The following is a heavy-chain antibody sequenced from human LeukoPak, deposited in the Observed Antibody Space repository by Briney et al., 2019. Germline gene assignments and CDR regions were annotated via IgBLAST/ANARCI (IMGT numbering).Heavy chain of an antibody. V-gene: IGHV1-8*01. CDR3: ARGRQWLGNYGMDV. D-gene: IGHD6-19*01. CDR2: MNPNSGNT. J-gene: IGHJ6*02. CDR1: GYTFTSYD. Sequence: GASVKVSCKASGYTFTSYDINWVRQATGQGLEWMGWMNPNSGNTGYAQKFQGRVTMTRNTSISTAYMGLSSLRSEDTAVYYCARGRQWLGNYGMDVWGQGTTVTVSS.